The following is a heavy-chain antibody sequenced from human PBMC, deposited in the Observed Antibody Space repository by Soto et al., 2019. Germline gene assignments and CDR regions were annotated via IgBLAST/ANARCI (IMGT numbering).Heavy chain of an antibody. V-gene: IGHV3-33*01. Sequence: PGGSLRLSCAASGFTFSSYGVHWVRQAPGKGLEWVAVIWYDGSNKYYADSVKGRFTISRDNSKITLYLQMNSLRAEDTAVYYCARAMITFGGVIASDYWGQGTLVTVSS. D-gene: IGHD3-16*02. CDR1: GFTFSSYG. J-gene: IGHJ4*02. CDR2: IWYDGSNK. CDR3: ARAMITFGGVIASDY.